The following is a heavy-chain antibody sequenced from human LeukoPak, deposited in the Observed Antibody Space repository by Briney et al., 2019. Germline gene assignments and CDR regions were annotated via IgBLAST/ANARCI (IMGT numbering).Heavy chain of an antibody. D-gene: IGHD4/OR15-4a*01. Sequence: PGGSLRLSCAVSGFRFDNYAMSWVRQAPGKGLDWVSTISATGDSTYYADSVEGRFTVSRDNSKNTVYLQLNSLSAEDTAVYYCYGEGYWGQGTLVTVSS. J-gene: IGHJ4*02. CDR1: GFRFDNYA. V-gene: IGHV3-23*01. CDR2: ISATGDST. CDR3: YGEGY.